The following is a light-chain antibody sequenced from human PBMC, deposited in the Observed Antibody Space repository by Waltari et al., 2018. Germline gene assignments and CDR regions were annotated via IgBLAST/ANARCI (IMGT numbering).Light chain of an antibody. V-gene: IGLV4-69*01. J-gene: IGLJ2*01. CDR2: VDSGGSY. Sequence: QLVLTQSPSASASLGASVTLTCTLSSGHSTYALAWHQHQPAKGPRYLMKVDSGGSYTKGDGISDRFSGSSSGTERYLTISSLQSDDEADYYCQTWVTGIRVIFGGGTKLTVL. CDR1: SGHSTYA. CDR3: QTWVTGIRVI.